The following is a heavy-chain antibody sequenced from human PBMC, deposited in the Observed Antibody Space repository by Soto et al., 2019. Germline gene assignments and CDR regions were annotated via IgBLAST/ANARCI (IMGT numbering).Heavy chain of an antibody. CDR3: AITKAPKTTVTAFDI. Sequence: GGSLRLSCAASGFTFSSYGMHWVRQAPGKGLEWVAVISYDGSNKYYADSVKGRFTISRDNSKNTLYLQMNSLRAEDTAVYYCAITKAPKTTVTAFDIWGQGTMVTVSS. D-gene: IGHD4-17*01. CDR2: ISYDGSNK. CDR1: GFTFSSYG. J-gene: IGHJ3*02. V-gene: IGHV3-30*03.